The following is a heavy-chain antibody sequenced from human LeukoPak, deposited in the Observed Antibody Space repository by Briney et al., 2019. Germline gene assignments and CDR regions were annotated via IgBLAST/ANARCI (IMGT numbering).Heavy chain of an antibody. CDR2: IYRSGIP. Sequence: SATLSLTCTVSGDSIGTFFWTWIRQPPGKGLEWLGYIYRSGIPDYNPSLESRLTMSVDTSKNQFSLNLTSVTAADTAVYYCARELAISGPRFDPWGQGTLVTVSS. J-gene: IGHJ5*02. V-gene: IGHV4-59*01. CDR3: ARELAISGPRFDP. D-gene: IGHD3-3*02. CDR1: GDSIGTFF.